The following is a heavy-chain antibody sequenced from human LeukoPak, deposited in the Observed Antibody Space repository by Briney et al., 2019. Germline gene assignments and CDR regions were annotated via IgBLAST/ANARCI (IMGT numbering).Heavy chain of an antibody. CDR1: GFTFSDYW. Sequence: RGSLTLSCAASGFTFSDYWMHWVRQAPGKGLVWVSRISSDGSRVTYADSVKGRFTISRDNSKNTLYLQMNRLRVEDTAVYYCAKSPKSPAISMVRGVSSYNYYMDVWGTGTTVTISS. J-gene: IGHJ6*03. V-gene: IGHV3-74*01. CDR2: ISSDGSRV. CDR3: AKSPKSPAISMVRGVSSYNYYMDV. D-gene: IGHD3-10*01.